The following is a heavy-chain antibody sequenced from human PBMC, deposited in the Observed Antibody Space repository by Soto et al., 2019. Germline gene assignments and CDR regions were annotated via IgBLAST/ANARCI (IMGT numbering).Heavy chain of an antibody. CDR3: AKGRGSSGYGCDI. Sequence: PGGSLRLASAASGFTLDVYTVHWVRQAPGKGLEWVSGFSWNGGSTGYADSVKGRFTVSRDNAKNSLYLQINRLRAEDTAFYYCAKGRGSSGYGCDIWGQGTLVTVSS. CDR2: FSWNGGST. J-gene: IGHJ4*02. D-gene: IGHD3-22*01. V-gene: IGHV3-9*01. CDR1: GFTLDVYT.